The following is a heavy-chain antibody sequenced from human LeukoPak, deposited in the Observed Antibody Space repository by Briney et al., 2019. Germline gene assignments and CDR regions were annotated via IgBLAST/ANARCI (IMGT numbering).Heavy chain of an antibody. CDR2: IYYSGST. CDR1: GGSISSGYYY. Sequence: SETLSLTCTVSGGSISSGYYYWSWIRQPPGRGLGWNGYIYYSGSTYYNPSRKSRVTISVDTSKNQFSLKLSSVTAADTAVYYCARVTMVRGVIPYWFDPWGRGTLVTVSS. J-gene: IGHJ5*02. CDR3: ARVTMVRGVIPYWFDP. D-gene: IGHD3-10*01. V-gene: IGHV4-30-4*01.